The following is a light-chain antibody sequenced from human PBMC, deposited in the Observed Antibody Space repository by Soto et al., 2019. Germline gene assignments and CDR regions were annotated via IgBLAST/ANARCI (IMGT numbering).Light chain of an antibody. V-gene: IGLV2-11*01. CDR3: CSYAGRYTFGV. J-gene: IGLJ1*01. CDR2: DVN. Sequence: QSALTQPRSVSGSPGQSVTISCTGTSSDVGGYNYVSWYQQHPGKVPKLMIYDVNKRSSGVPDRFSGSKSGNTASLTISGLQAEDEADYYRCSYAGRYTFGVFGTGTKVTVL. CDR1: SSDVGGYNY.